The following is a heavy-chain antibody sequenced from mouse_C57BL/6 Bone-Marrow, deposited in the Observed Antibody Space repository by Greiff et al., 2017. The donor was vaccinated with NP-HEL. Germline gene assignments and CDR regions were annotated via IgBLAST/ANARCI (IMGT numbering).Heavy chain of an antibody. V-gene: IGHV1-64*01. CDR2: IHPNSGST. D-gene: IGHD2-5*01. CDR1: GYTFTSYW. J-gene: IGHJ2*01. Sequence: VQLQQPGAELVKPGASVKLSCKASGYTFTSYWMHWVKQRPGQGLEWIGMIHPNSGSTNYNEKFKSKATLTVDKSSSTAYMQLSSLTSEDSAVYYCARRRSNYYFDYWGQGTTLTVSS. CDR3: ARRRSNYYFDY.